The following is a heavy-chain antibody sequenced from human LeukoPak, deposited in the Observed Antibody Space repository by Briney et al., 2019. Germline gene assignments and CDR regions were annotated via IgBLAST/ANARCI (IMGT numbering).Heavy chain of an antibody. CDR1: GYSINSDNY. J-gene: IGHJ4*02. CDR2: ISHFGST. D-gene: IGHD5-18*01. CDR3: ARAGSYGSLDY. V-gene: IGHV4-38-2*02. Sequence: SETLSLTCTVSGYSINSDNYWGWIRPPPGKGLEWVGSISHFGSTYYNPSLKSRVTMSVDTSKNQFSLKLSSVTAADTAVYYCARAGSYGSLDYWGQGTLVTVSS.